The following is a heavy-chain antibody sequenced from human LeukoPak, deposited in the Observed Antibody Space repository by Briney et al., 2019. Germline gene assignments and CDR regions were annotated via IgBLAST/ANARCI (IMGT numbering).Heavy chain of an antibody. V-gene: IGHV3-23*01. CDR2: ISGSGGST. D-gene: IGHD2-2*01. Sequence: GGTLRLSCAASGFTFSSYGMSWVRQAPGKGLEWVSAISGSGGSTYYADSVKGRFTISRDNAKNTLYLQMNSLRAEDTAVYYCAREGYDLNYYYYMDVWGKGTTVTISS. CDR1: GFTFSSYG. J-gene: IGHJ6*03. CDR3: AREGYDLNYYYYMDV.